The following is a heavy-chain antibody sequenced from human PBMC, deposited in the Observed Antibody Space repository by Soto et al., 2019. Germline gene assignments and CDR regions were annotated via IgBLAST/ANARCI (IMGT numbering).Heavy chain of an antibody. D-gene: IGHD3-22*01. CDR2: IYYSGST. Sequence: SETLSLTCTVSGGSISSGDYYWSWIRQPPGKGLEWIGYIYYSGSTYYNQSLKSQDTISVDTSKKQFSLKLSSVTAADTAVYYCARGSYYYNSSVYSHYWGQETLVTVSS. J-gene: IGHJ4*02. CDR1: GGSISSGDYY. V-gene: IGHV4-30-4*01. CDR3: ARGSYYYNSSVYSHY.